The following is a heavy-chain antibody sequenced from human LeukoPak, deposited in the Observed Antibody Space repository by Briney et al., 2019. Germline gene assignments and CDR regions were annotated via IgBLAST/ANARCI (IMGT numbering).Heavy chain of an antibody. Sequence: GGSLRLSCAASGFTVSSNYMSWVRQAPGKGLEGVSVIYSGGSTYYADSVKGRFTISRDNSKNTLYLQMNSLRAEDTAVYYCARDCSSTSCYEVGDYWGQGTLVTVSS. V-gene: IGHV3-53*01. J-gene: IGHJ4*02. CDR3: ARDCSSTSCYEVGDY. CDR1: GFTVSSNY. D-gene: IGHD2-2*01. CDR2: IYSGGST.